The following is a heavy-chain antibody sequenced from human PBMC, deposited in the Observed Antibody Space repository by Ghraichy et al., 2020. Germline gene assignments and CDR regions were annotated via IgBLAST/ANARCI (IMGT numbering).Heavy chain of an antibody. CDR3: TTESTGWELPETYYYYGMDV. D-gene: IGHD1-26*01. V-gene: IGHV3-15*01. CDR1: GFTFSNAW. CDR2: IKSKTDGGTT. J-gene: IGHJ6*02. Sequence: GGSLRLSCAASGFTFSNAWMSWVRQAPGKGLEWVGRIKSKTDGGTTDYAAPVKGRFTISRDDSKNTLYLQMNSLKTEDTAVYYCTTESTGWELPETYYYYGMDVWGQGTTVTVSS.